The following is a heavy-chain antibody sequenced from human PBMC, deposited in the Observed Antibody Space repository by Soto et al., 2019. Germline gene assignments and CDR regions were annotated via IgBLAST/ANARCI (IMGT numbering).Heavy chain of an antibody. CDR1: GYTFTRYG. D-gene: IGHD3-3*01. CDR3: ARDERVEGRLEY. J-gene: IGHJ4*02. CDR2: MSADNGNT. V-gene: IGHV1-18*01. Sequence: QVQLVQSGAEVKKPGASVKVSCKASGYTFTRYGISWVRQAPGQGLEWMGWMSADNGNTYYAQKFQGRVTMTTDTSTSTAYMELRSLRSDDTAVYYCARDERVEGRLEYWGQGTLVTGSS.